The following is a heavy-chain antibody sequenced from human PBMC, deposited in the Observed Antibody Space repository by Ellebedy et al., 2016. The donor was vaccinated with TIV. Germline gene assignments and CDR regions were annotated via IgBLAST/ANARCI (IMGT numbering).Heavy chain of an antibody. CDR1: GLSFDDYA. Sequence: GGSLRLXXAASGLSFDDYAMHWVRQAPGKGLEWVSGISWNSGSIGYADSVKGRFTISRDNAKNSLYLQMNSLRAEDTALYYCAKDRDDSSGYFSQFDYWGQGTLVTVSS. CDR2: ISWNSGSI. V-gene: IGHV3-9*01. D-gene: IGHD3-22*01. J-gene: IGHJ4*02. CDR3: AKDRDDSSGYFSQFDY.